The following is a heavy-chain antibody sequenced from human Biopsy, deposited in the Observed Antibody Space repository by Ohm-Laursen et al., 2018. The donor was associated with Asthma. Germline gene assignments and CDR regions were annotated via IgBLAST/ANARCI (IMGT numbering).Heavy chain of an antibody. D-gene: IGHD2-2*01. V-gene: IGHV1-69*13. Sequence: ASVKVSCKSLGGTFNTYVIGWVRQAPGQGLEWMGGINTVFGTTTYPQKFQDRVTITADDSTSTVYMELSSLRSEDTAVYYCARKAGPCISRTCYSLDFWGQGTLVTVSS. CDR1: GGTFNTYV. CDR2: INTVFGTT. J-gene: IGHJ4*02. CDR3: ARKAGPCISRTCYSLDF.